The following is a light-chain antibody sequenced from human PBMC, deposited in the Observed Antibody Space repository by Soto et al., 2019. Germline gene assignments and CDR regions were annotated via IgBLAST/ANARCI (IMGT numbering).Light chain of an antibody. V-gene: IGKV2-28*01. CDR3: MQALQTPRT. CDR1: QSLLHSNGYNY. CDR2: LGS. Sequence: DLVMTQSPLSLPVTPGEPASISCRSSQSLLHSNGYNYLDWYLQKPGQSPQLLIYLGSNRASGVHDKFSGGGSGADFTLKISRVEAEDVGVYYCMQALQTPRTFRPGTKVDIK. J-gene: IGKJ3*01.